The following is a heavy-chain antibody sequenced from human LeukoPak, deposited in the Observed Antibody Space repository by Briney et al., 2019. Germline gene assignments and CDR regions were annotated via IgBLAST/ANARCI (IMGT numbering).Heavy chain of an antibody. CDR1: GDSISTYY. V-gene: IGHV4-59*01. Sequence: SETLSLTCIVSGDSISTYYWTWIRQSPGKGMEWIGYTFYTGTTNYNPSLKSRVTISVDTSKNQFSLKLSSVTAADTAVYYCARIPAYGSGTIWGQGTLVTVSS. D-gene: IGHD3-10*01. CDR3: ARIPAYGSGTI. CDR2: TFYTGTT. J-gene: IGHJ4*02.